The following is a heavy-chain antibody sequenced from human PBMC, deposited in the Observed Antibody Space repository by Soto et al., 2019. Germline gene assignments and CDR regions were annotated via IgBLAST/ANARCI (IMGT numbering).Heavy chain of an antibody. CDR3: ALDYSDTTGYVGH. V-gene: IGHV1-18*01. J-gene: IGHJ4*02. Sequence: QVQLVQSGAEVKKSGASVKVSCKASGYKFTSYGFSWVRQAPGQGLEWMGWISAYNGNTNYAQKFQGRVIMSTDTSTTTAFMELRSLRSDDTDVYYCALDYSDTTGYVGHWGQGTLVSVSS. D-gene: IGHD3-9*01. CDR1: GYKFTSYG. CDR2: ISAYNGNT.